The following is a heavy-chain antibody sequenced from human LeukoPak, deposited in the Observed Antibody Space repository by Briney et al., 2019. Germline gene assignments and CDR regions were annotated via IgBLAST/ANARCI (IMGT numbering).Heavy chain of an antibody. CDR3: TRLGNYAAFDI. Sequence: GGSLRLSCAASGFTFSGSAMHWVRQASGKGLEWVGRIRSKANSYATAYAASVKGGFTISRDDSKNTAYLQMNSLKTEDTAVYYCTRLGNYAAFDIWGQGTMVTVSS. CDR1: GFTFSGSA. D-gene: IGHD1-7*01. J-gene: IGHJ3*02. V-gene: IGHV3-73*01. CDR2: IRSKANSYAT.